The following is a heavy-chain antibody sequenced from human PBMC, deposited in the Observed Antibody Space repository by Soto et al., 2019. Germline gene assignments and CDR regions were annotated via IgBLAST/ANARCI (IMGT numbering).Heavy chain of an antibody. J-gene: IGHJ4*02. CDR3: ARDSEPGYSSSWYFDY. CDR1: GGSISSGGYY. D-gene: IGHD6-13*01. V-gene: IGHV4-31*03. Sequence: SETLPLTCTVSGGSISSGGYYWSWIRQHPGKGLEWIGYIYYSGSTYYNPSLKSRVTISVDTSKNQFSLKLSSVTAADTAVYYCARDSEPGYSSSWYFDYWGQGTLVTVSS. CDR2: IYYSGST.